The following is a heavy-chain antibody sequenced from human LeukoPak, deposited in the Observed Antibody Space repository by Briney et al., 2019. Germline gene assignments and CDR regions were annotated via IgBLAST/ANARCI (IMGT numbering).Heavy chain of an antibody. D-gene: IGHD2-8*01. CDR1: GGSISSYY. V-gene: IGHV4-59*08. J-gene: IGHJ3*02. CDR3: ACLSSNGRRAFDI. Sequence: SETLSLTCTVSGGSISSYYWTWIRQPPGKGLEWVGYIYYSGNTNHNPSLKSRVTISVDTSKSQFSLKLGSVTAADTAVYYCACLSSNGRRAFDIWGQGTMVTVSS. CDR2: IYYSGNT.